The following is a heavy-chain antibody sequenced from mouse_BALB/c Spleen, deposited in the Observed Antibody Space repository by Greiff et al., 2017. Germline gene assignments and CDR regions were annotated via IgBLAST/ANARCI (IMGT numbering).Heavy chain of an antibody. CDR3: ARQKGGYGTDY. J-gene: IGHJ2*01. CDR1: GYSITSDYA. D-gene: IGHD2-2*01. CDR2: ISYSGST. V-gene: IGHV3-2*02. Sequence: EVKLQESGPGLVKPSQSLSLTCTVTGYSITSDYAWNWIRQFPGNQLEWMGYISYSGSTSYNPSLKSRISITRDTSKNQFFLQLNSVTTEDTATYYCARQKGGYGTDYWGQGTTLTVSS.